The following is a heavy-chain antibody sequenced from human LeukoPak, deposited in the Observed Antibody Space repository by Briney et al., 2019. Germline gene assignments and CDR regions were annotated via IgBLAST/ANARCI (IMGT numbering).Heavy chain of an antibody. D-gene: IGHD2-15*01. CDR2: INSDGSST. V-gene: IGHV3-74*01. CDR1: GLTFSSYW. J-gene: IGHJ1*01. CDR3: AREYCSGGSCLYFQH. Sequence: PGGSLRLSCAGSGLTFSSYWMHWVRQAPGKGLVWVSRINSDGSSTSYADSVKGRFTISRDNAKNTLYLQMNSLRAEDTAVYYCAREYCSGGSCLYFQHWGQGTLVTVSS.